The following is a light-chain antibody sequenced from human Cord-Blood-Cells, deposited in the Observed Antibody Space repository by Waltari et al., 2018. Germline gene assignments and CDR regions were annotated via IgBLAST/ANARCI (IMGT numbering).Light chain of an antibody. J-gene: IGLJ1*01. V-gene: IGLV1-36*01. CDR2: YDD. CDR3: AAWDDSLNGYV. CDR1: SSNIGNNA. Sequence: QSVLTQPPSVSEAPRQRVTISCSGSSSNIGNNAVNWYQQLPGKAPKLLIYYDDLLTSGVAGRFSGSKSGTAAALAISGRQSEDEADYCCAAWDDSLNGYVFGTGTKVTVL.